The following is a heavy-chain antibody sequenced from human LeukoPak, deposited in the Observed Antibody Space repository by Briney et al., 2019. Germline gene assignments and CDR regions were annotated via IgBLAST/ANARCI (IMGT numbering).Heavy chain of an antibody. CDR2: ISWNSGSI. Sequence: GGSLRLSCTASGFTFGDYAMHWVRQAPGKVLEWVSGISWNSGSIGYADSVKGRFTISRDNAKNSLYLQMNSLRAEDMALYYCAKVAAKIVATDAFDIWGQGTMVTVSS. CDR3: AKVAAKIVATDAFDI. D-gene: IGHD5-12*01. V-gene: IGHV3-9*03. CDR1: GFTFGDYA. J-gene: IGHJ3*02.